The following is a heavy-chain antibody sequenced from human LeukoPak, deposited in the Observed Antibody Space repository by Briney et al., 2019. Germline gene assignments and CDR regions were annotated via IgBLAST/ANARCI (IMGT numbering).Heavy chain of an antibody. CDR3: AREVDTYYFDY. CDR1: GGTFSSYA. CDR2: IIPILGIA. V-gene: IGHV1-69*04. J-gene: IGHJ4*02. Sequence: SVKVSCKASGGTFSSYAISWVRQAPGQGPEWMGRIIPILGIANYAQKFQGRVTITADKSTSTAYMELSSLRSEDTAVYYCAREVDTYYFDYWGQGTLVTVSS. D-gene: IGHD2-15*01.